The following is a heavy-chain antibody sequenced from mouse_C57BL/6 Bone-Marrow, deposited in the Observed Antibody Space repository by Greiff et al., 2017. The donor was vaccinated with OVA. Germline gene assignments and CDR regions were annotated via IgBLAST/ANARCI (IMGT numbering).Heavy chain of an antibody. CDR3: ARSRRAWFAD. CDR1: GYSFTGYY. Sequence: VQLQQPGPELVKPGASVKISCKASGYSFTGYYMNWVKQSPEQSLEWIGEINPSTGGTTYNQKFKAKATLTVDKSSSTAYMKLKSLTAEDYAVNSCARSRRAWFADWGTGTMVTVSA. CDR2: INPSTGGT. V-gene: IGHV1-42*01. J-gene: IGHJ3*01.